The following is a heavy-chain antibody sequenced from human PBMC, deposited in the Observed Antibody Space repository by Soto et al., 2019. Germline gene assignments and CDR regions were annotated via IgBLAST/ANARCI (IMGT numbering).Heavy chain of an antibody. CDR2: IYYSGST. J-gene: IGHJ5*02. CDR1: GGSISSYY. Sequence: PSETLSLTCTVSGGSISSYYWSWIRQPPGRGLEWIGYIYYSGSTNYNPSLKSRVTISVDTSKNQFSLKLSSVTAAGTAVYYCARDSSGYHNWFDPWGQGTLVTVSS. D-gene: IGHD3-22*01. V-gene: IGHV4-59*01. CDR3: ARDSSGYHNWFDP.